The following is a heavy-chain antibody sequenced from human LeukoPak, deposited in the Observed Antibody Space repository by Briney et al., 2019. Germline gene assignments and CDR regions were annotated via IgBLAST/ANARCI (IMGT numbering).Heavy chain of an antibody. CDR2: VNTDGSST. CDR3: ARELGVGVIGDAFDI. Sequence: GGSLRLSCAVSGFTLGSYWMHWVRQAPGQGLAWVSRVNTDGSSTTYAESVKGRFTISKDNAKNTLYLLMNGLRAEDTAVYYCARELGVGVIGDAFDIWGQGTVVTVSS. D-gene: IGHD3-22*01. J-gene: IGHJ3*02. CDR1: GFTLGSYW. V-gene: IGHV3-74*01.